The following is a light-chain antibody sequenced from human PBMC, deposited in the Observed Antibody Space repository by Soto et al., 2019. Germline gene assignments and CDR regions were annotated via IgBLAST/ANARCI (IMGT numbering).Light chain of an antibody. CDR2: GAS. CDR3: QQYGSSPWT. Sequence: EIVLTQSPGTLSLSPGERATLSCRASQSVTSNYLAWHQQKPGQAPRLLIYGASSRVTGIPDRFSGSGSGTDLTLTISKLEPDDFAVYYCQQYGSSPWTFGQGTQVEIK. J-gene: IGKJ1*01. V-gene: IGKV3-20*01. CDR1: QSVTSNY.